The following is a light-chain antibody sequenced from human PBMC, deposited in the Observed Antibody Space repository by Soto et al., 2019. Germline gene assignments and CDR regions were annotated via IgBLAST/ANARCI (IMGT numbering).Light chain of an antibody. J-gene: IGLJ1*01. CDR1: SSDVGAYNY. CDR2: DVN. Sequence: SVLTQPASVSVSPGQSITISCTGTSSDVGAYNYDSWYQQHPGKVPKLIIYDVNNRPSGVSNRFSGSKSGNTASLTISGLQTEDEADYYCSSYTSATTYVFGTGTKVTVL. V-gene: IGLV2-14*01. CDR3: SSYTSATTYV.